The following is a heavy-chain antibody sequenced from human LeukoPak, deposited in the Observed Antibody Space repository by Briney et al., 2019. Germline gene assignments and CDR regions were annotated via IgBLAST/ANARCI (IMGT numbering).Heavy chain of an antibody. CDR1: GFTFSSYS. CDR3: AKDRSWHGLEY. V-gene: IGHV3-30*13. J-gene: IGHJ4*02. Sequence: GGSLRLSCAASGFTFSSYSINWVRQAPGKGLEWATLITYDGSTKYYADSVKGRFTISRDNSKNRLYLQMDSLRGEDTAVYYCAKDRSWHGLEYWGQGALSPSPQ. CDR2: ITYDGSTK. D-gene: IGHD3-16*02.